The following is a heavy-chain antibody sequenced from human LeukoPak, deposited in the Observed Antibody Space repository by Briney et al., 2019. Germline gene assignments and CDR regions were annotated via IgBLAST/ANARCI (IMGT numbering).Heavy chain of an antibody. CDR1: GGSFSGYY. J-gene: IGHJ6*03. D-gene: IGHD6-13*01. CDR2: INHSGST. CDR3: ARGVAAADYYYYMDV. Sequence: PSETLSLTCAVYGGSFSGYYWSWIRQPPGKGLEWIGEINHSGSTNYNPSLKSRVTISVDTSKNQFSLKLSPVTAADTAVYYCARGVAAADYYYYMDVWGKGTTVTVSS. V-gene: IGHV4-34*01.